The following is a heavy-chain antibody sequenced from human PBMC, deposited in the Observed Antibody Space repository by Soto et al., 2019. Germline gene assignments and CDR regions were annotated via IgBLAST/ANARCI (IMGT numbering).Heavy chain of an antibody. CDR3: ARGVWDSRGWLDA. Sequence: EVQLVESGGDLVQPGGSLRLSCAASGFIFSSHSMNWVRQAPGKGLEWISHIRSSGSPIYYADSVKGRFTISRDNAKNSVYRQGGGLRAEQRGVYLCARGVWDSRGWLDAGGRGPLLT. CDR2: IRSSGSPI. V-gene: IGHV3-48*01. CDR1: GFIFSSHS. D-gene: IGHD6-19*01. J-gene: IGHJ2*01.